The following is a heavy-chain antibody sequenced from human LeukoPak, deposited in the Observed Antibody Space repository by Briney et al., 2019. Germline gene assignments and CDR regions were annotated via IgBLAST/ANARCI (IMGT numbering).Heavy chain of an antibody. V-gene: IGHV4-38-2*01. CDR1: GYSISSGYY. Sequence: KPSETLSLTCAVSGYSISSGYYWGWIRQPPGKGLEWIGSIYHSGSTYYNPSLKSRVTISVDTSKKQFSLKLSSVTAADTAVYYCARSEVEWDVLLWFGELFRGRYFDYWGQGTLVTVSS. CDR2: IYHSGST. D-gene: IGHD3-10*01. CDR3: ARSEVEWDVLLWFGELFRGRYFDY. J-gene: IGHJ4*02.